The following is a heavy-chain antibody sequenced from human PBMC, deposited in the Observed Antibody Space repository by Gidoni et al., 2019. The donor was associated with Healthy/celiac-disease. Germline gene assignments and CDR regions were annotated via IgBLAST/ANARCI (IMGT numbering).Heavy chain of an antibody. V-gene: IGHV3-48*02. Sequence: EVQLVESGGGLVQPGGSLILSCAASGFTFSSYIMNWVRQDPGKGLEWVSYISSSSSTIYYADSVKGRLTSSRDNAKNSLYLQMNSLRDEDTAVYYCARDRKENCSGGSCYSEGDAFDIWGQGTMVTVSS. CDR3: ARDRKENCSGGSCYSEGDAFDI. CDR1: GFTFSSYI. J-gene: IGHJ3*02. D-gene: IGHD2-15*01. CDR2: ISSSSSTI.